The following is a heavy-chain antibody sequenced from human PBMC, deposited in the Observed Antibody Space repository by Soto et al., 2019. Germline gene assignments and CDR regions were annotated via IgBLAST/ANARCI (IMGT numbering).Heavy chain of an antibody. D-gene: IGHD3-10*01. V-gene: IGHV1-2*04. CDR2: INPNSGGT. Sequence: QVQLVQSGAEVKKPGASVKVSCKASGYTFTGYYMHWVRQAPGQGLEWMGWINPNSGGTNYAQKFQGWVTMTRDTSISTAYMELSRLRSDDTAVYYCARGRDVVRGVLSWYYCYYMDVWGKGTTVTVSS. CDR3: ARGRDVVRGVLSWYYCYYMDV. J-gene: IGHJ6*03. CDR1: GYTFTGYY.